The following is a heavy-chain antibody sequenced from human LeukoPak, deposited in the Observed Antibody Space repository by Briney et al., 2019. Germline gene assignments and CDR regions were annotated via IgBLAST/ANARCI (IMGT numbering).Heavy chain of an antibody. D-gene: IGHD2-21*01. CDR2: IYPGDSDT. V-gene: IGHV5-51*01. Sequence: GGSLQISWQGSGYRFTSYWIGWVRQLPGKGLEWMGIIYPGDSDTRYSPSFQGQVTISADKSISTAYLQWSSLKASDTAMYYCARCILWYYMDVWGKGTTVTISS. CDR3: ARCILWYYMDV. CDR1: GYRFTSYW. J-gene: IGHJ6*03.